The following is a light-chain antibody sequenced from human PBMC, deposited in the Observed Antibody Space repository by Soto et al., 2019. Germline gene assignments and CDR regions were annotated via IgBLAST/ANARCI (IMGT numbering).Light chain of an antibody. Sequence: DIQMTQSPSSLSASVGDRVTITCRASQNISTFLNWYQQEPGKAPKLLIYAASSLQGGVPSRFSGSGSGTDFTLTITSLQPEDFATYYCQQYNSYPVTFGQGTKLEIK. CDR2: AAS. J-gene: IGKJ2*01. CDR3: QQYNSYPVT. V-gene: IGKV1-39*01. CDR1: QNISTF.